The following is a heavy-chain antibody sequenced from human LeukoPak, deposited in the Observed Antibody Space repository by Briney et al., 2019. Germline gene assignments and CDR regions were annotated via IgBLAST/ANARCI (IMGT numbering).Heavy chain of an antibody. V-gene: IGHV4-30-4*01. CDR1: GGSISSGDYY. Sequence: PSETLSLTCTVSGGSISSGDYYWSWIRQPPGKGLEWIGYIYYSGSTYYNPSLKSRVTISVDTSKNQFSLKLSSVTAADTAVYYCATHVPYYDSSGLPRYWGQGTLVTVSS. CDR3: ATHVPYYDSSGLPRY. CDR2: IYYSGST. J-gene: IGHJ4*02. D-gene: IGHD3-22*01.